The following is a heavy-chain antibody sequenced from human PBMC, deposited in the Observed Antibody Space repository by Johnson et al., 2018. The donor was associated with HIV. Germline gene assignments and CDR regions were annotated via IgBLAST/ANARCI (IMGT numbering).Heavy chain of an antibody. V-gene: IGHV3-33*01. J-gene: IGHJ3*02. Sequence: LVESGVGVVQPGRSLRLSCAASGFTFSDYGIHWVRQAPGKGLEWVAVVWSDGNNRYYADSVKGRFTISRDNPKNTLYLQMSSLRAEDTAVYYCARDPEWSAFDIWGQGTMVTVSS. D-gene: IGHD3-3*01. CDR2: VWSDGNNR. CDR1: GFTFSDYG. CDR3: ARDPEWSAFDI.